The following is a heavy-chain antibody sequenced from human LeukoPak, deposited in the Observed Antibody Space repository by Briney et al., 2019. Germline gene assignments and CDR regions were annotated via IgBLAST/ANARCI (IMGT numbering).Heavy chain of an antibody. J-gene: IGHJ4*02. V-gene: IGHV4-59*01. CDR2: IYYSGST. CDR1: GGSISSYY. D-gene: IGHD3-22*01. Sequence: SETLSLTCTVSGGSISSYYWSWIRQPPGKGLEWIGYIYYSGSTNYNPSLKSRVTISVDTSKNQFSLTLTSVTLADTAVYYCVRGYYDRSDSSNPFDSWGQGTLVTVSA. CDR3: VRGYYDRSDSSNPFDS.